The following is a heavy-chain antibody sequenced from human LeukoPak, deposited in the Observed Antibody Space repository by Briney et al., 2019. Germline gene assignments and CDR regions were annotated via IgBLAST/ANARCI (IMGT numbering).Heavy chain of an antibody. V-gene: IGHV4-34*01. CDR3: ARGGGIVVVPAAIWFDP. Sequence: PSETLSLTCAVYGGSFSGYYWSWIRQPPGKGLEWIGEINHSGSTNYNPSLKSRVTISVDTSKNQFSLKLSSVTAADTAVYYCARGGGIVVVPAAIWFDPWGPGTLFTVSS. D-gene: IGHD2-2*01. CDR1: GGSFSGYY. J-gene: IGHJ5*02. CDR2: INHSGST.